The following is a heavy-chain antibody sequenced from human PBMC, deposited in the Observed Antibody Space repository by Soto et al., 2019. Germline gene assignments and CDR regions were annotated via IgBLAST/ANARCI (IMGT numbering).Heavy chain of an antibody. Sequence: VGSLRLAGAASGFTFRSYAMSWVRQARGKGLEWVSAISGSGGSTYYADSVKGRFTISRDNSKNTLYLQMNSLRAEDTAVYYCAKQLRFFGSYYGMDVWGQGTTVTVSS. CDR1: GFTFRSYA. V-gene: IGHV3-23*01. CDR2: ISGSGGST. CDR3: AKQLRFFGSYYGMDV. J-gene: IGHJ6*02. D-gene: IGHD2-21*01.